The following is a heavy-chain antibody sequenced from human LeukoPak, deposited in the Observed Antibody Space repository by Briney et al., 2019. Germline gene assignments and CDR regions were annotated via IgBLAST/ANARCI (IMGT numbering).Heavy chain of an antibody. CDR2: INSNSGGT. J-gene: IGHJ5*02. D-gene: IGHD2-2*01. CDR3: ARDLGCSSTSCYVPNWFDP. Sequence: ASVKVSCKASGYTFTGYYMHWVRQAPGQGLEWMGWINSNSGGTNYAQKFQGRVTMTRDTSISTAYMELSRLRSDDTAVYYCARDLGCSSTSCYVPNWFDPWGQGTLVTVST. V-gene: IGHV1-2*02. CDR1: GYTFTGYY.